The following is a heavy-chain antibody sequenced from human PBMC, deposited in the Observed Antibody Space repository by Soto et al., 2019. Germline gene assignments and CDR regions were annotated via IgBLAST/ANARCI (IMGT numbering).Heavy chain of an antibody. Sequence: EVQLLESGGKLVQPGGSLTLSCAASGFTFSTYAMAWVRQAPGKGLEWVSGVSASGLNTDYADPVKGRFYISRDNSKNTGSLPMNRLRAEVTALYYCAKNRPRGTSGYVFDYWGQGTPVTVSS. J-gene: IGHJ4*02. CDR3: AKNRPRGTSGYVFDY. V-gene: IGHV3-23*01. D-gene: IGHD5-12*01. CDR1: GFTFSTYA. CDR2: VSASGLNT.